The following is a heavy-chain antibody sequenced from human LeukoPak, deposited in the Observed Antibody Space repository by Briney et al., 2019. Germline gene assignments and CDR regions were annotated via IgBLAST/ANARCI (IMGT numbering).Heavy chain of an antibody. CDR3: ARATRETNTSSCSLYDLHFYMDA. V-gene: IGHV4-61*02. D-gene: IGHD6-13*01. CDR2: ISSSGGA. CDR1: SDSTKSGTYS. J-gene: IGHJ6*03. Sequence: PSQTLSLTCTVPSDSTKSGTYSWVWIRQPAGKGLEWIGRISSSGGASYNPSLKSRVTISLDTSENYFSLKVNSVTAADTAVYYCARATRETNTSSCSLYDLHFYMDAWGKGTTVTVSS.